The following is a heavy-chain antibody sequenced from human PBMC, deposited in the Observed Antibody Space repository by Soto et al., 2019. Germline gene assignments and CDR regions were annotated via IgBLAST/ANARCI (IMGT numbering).Heavy chain of an antibody. CDR2: FDPEDGET. J-gene: IGHJ4*01. V-gene: IGHV1-24*01. Sequence: ASVKVSCKVSGYTLTELSMHWVRQAPGKGLEWMGGFDPEDGETIYAQKFQGRVTMTEDTSTDTAYMELSSLRSEDTAVYYCATDLGACDYVWGSYRRKCFDYWG. D-gene: IGHD3-16*02. CDR3: ATDLGACDYVWGSYRRKCFDY. CDR1: GYTLTELS.